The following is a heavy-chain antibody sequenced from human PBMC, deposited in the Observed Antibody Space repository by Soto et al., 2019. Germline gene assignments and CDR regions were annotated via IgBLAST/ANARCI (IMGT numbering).Heavy chain of an antibody. CDR3: AIHYSSGSRNWFDP. D-gene: IGHD6-19*01. V-gene: IGHV4-39*01. Sequence: PSETLSLTCSVSGGSINSSSCFWGWVRQPPGKGLEWIGSIYYSGSTYYNPSLRSRVTISVDTSKNQFSLKLSSVTAADTAVFYCAIHYSSGSRNWFDPWGQGTLVTVSS. CDR2: IYYSGST. J-gene: IGHJ5*02. CDR1: GGSINSSSCF.